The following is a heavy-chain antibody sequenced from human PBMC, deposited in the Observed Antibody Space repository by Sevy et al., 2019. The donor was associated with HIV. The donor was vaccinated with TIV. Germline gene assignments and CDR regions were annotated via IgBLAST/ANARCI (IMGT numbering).Heavy chain of an antibody. Sequence: GGSLRLSCEASGFTFRSYDMHWVRQAPGKGLEWVAIAWFDGTTKYYADSVQGRFTISRDNSKTTISLQMNSLRTEDTATYFGAREWVSPGPLIDYYGMNVWGQGTTVTVSS. J-gene: IGHJ6*02. CDR1: GFTFRSYD. D-gene: IGHD1-26*01. CDR2: AWFDGTTK. CDR3: AREWVSPGPLIDYYGMNV. V-gene: IGHV3-33*01.